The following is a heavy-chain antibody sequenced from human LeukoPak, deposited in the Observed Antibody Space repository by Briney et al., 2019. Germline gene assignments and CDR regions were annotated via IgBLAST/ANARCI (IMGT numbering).Heavy chain of an antibody. V-gene: IGHV3-21*01. CDR3: VSFYETY. CDR2: ISISSSYI. J-gene: IGHJ4*02. CDR1: GFTLSSYS. D-gene: IGHD2/OR15-2a*01. Sequence: GGSLRLSCAASGFTLSSYSINWVRQAPGKGLEWVSSISISSSYIYYADSVKGRFTISKDNAKNTVYLQMNSLGAEDTAVYYCVSFYETYWGRGTLVTVSS.